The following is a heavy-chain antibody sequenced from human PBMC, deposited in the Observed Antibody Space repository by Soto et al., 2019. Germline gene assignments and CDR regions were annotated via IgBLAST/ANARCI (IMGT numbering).Heavy chain of an antibody. CDR2: IVVGSGNT. D-gene: IGHD2-15*01. CDR3: AARWVVAATEFDY. CDR1: GFTFTSSA. J-gene: IGHJ4*02. V-gene: IGHV1-58*02. Sequence: GASVNVSCKASGFTFTSSAMQWLRQARGQRLEWIGWIVVGSGNTNYAQKFQERVTITRDMSTSTAYMELSSLRSEDTAVYYCAARWVVAATEFDYWGQGTLVTVSS.